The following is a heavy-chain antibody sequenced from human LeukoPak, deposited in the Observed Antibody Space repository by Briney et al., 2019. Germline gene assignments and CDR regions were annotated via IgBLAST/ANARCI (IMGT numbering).Heavy chain of an antibody. CDR1: GFTFSSYG. V-gene: IGHV3-30*18. D-gene: IGHD3-10*01. J-gene: IGHJ4*02. Sequence: GGSLRLSCAASGFTFSSYGMHWVRQAPGKGLEWVAVISYDGSNKYYADSVKGRFTISRDNSKNTLYLQMNSLRAEDTAVYYCAKPLLGSGPGNWGQGTLVTVSS. CDR2: ISYDGSNK. CDR3: AKPLLGSGPGN.